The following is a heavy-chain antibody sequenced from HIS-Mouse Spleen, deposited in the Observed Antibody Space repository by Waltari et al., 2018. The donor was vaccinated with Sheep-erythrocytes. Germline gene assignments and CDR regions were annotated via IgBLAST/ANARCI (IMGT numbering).Heavy chain of an antibody. J-gene: IGHJ3*02. V-gene: IGHV3-13*01. D-gene: IGHD1-26*01. Sequence: EVQLVESGGGLVQPGGSLRLSCAASGFTFSSYDMHCVRQATGKCVEWVSAIGTAGNNYYPGSVKGRFTISRENAKNSLYLQMNSLRAGDTAVYYCARANSGSYDDAFDIWGQGTMSPSLQ. CDR1: GFTFSSYD. CDR3: ARANSGSYDDAFDI. CDR2: IGTAGNN.